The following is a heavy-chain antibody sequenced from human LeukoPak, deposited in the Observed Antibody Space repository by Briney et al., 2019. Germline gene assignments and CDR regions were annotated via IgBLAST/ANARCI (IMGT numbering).Heavy chain of an antibody. J-gene: IGHJ4*02. CDR3: ARDLLNEGNHLDY. V-gene: IGHV4-39*02. D-gene: IGHD4-23*01. Sequence: SETLSPTCTVSGGSISSSSYYWGWIRQPPGTGLEWIGSIYYSGSTYYNPSLKSRVTISVDTSKNQFSLKLSSVTAADTAVYYCARDLLNEGNHLDYWGQGTLVTVSS. CDR2: IYYSGST. CDR1: GGSISSSSYY.